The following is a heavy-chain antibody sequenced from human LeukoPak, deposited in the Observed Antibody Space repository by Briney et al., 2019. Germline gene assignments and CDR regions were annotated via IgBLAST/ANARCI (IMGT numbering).Heavy chain of an antibody. J-gene: IGHJ3*02. Sequence: GGSPRLSCAASGFTFSSFAMTWVRQPPGKGLEWVSVISDSGSNTYYADSVRGRFTISRDNSKNTLYLQMNSLRAEDTAVYYCAKDPTATGIDIWGQGTIVTVSS. V-gene: IGHV3-23*01. CDR2: ISDSGSNT. D-gene: IGHD5-18*01. CDR1: GFTFSSFA. CDR3: AKDPTATGIDI.